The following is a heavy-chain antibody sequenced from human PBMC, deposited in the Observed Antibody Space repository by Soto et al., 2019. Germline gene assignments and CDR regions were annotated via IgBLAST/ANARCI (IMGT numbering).Heavy chain of an antibody. J-gene: IGHJ4*02. CDR3: PKNRDCSGGSCVDY. D-gene: IGHD2-15*01. CDR2: ISYDGSNK. V-gene: IGHV3-30*18. CDR1: GFSFSSYG. Sequence: PGGSLRLFCAASGFSFSSYGMHWVRQAPGKGLEWVAVISYDGSNKYYADSVKGRFTISRDNSKNTLYLQMNSLRAEDTAVYYCPKNRDCSGGSCVDYWGQGTLVTVSS.